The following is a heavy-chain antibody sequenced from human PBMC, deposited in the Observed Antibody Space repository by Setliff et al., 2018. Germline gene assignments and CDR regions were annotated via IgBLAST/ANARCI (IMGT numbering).Heavy chain of an antibody. V-gene: IGHV1-69*13. Sequence: SVKVSCKASGGTCKNFAISWVRQAPGQGLEWMGGIIPMFRSGNYAQRFQGRVTITADESTSTVYMELTSLRPEDTAVYYCARGKMDVVAAGGKYCAMDVWGQGTAVTVSS. J-gene: IGHJ6*02. D-gene: IGHD6-13*01. CDR1: GGTCKNFA. CDR2: IIPMFRSG. CDR3: ARGKMDVVAAGGKYCAMDV.